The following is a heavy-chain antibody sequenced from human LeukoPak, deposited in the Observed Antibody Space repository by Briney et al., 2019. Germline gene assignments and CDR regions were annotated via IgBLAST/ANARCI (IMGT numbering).Heavy chain of an antibody. Sequence: PSETLSLTCTVSGGSISSSSYYWGWIRQPPGKGLEWSGSIDYSGSTYYNPSLKSRVTISVDTSKNQLSLKLSSVTAADTAVYYCARAGGGYDPVDYWGQGTLVTVSS. D-gene: IGHD5-12*01. V-gene: IGHV4-39*01. J-gene: IGHJ4*02. CDR1: GGSISSSSYY. CDR3: ARAGGGYDPVDY. CDR2: IDYSGST.